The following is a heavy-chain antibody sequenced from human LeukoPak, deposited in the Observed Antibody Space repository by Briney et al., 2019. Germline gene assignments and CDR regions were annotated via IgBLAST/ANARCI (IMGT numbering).Heavy chain of an antibody. CDR1: GYTLTELS. CDR2: FDPEDGET. D-gene: IGHD6-13*01. J-gene: IGHJ6*03. CDR3: ATGSSSHGRDYYYYMDV. Sequence: ASVKVSCKVSGYTLTELSIHWVRQAPGKGLEWMGGFDPEDGETIYAQKFQGRVTMTEDTSTDTAYMELSSLRSEDTAVYYCATGSSSHGRDYYYYMDVWGKGTTVTVSS. V-gene: IGHV1-24*01.